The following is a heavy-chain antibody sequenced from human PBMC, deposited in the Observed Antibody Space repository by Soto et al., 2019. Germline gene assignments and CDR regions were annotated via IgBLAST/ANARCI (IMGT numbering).Heavy chain of an antibody. J-gene: IGHJ4*02. CDR1: GVSITNTSYY. Sequence: QLQLQESGPGLVKPSETLSLTCTVSGVSITNTSYYWGWIRQPPGKGLEWIGTIYFSGSTFYNPTIKSRLTRSVDTSKNQFSLRLSSVTAADTAVYYCAGHGSYWGQGTLVAVSS. CDR3: AGHGSY. CDR2: IYFSGST. V-gene: IGHV4-39*01.